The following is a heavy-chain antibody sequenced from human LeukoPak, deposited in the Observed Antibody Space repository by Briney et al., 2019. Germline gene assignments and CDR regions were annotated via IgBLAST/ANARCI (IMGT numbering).Heavy chain of an antibody. CDR2: ISGSGSNT. J-gene: IGHJ3*02. V-gene: IGHV3-23*01. CDR1: GFTFSTYA. D-gene: IGHD1-1*01. CDR3: ARGRYWTPI. Sequence: PGGSLRLSCAASGFTFSTYAMTWVRQAPGKGPEWDSAISGSGSNTYYADSVKGRFTMSRDNSKNTLYLQMNSLRAEDTAVYYCARGRYWTPIWGQGTMVTVSS.